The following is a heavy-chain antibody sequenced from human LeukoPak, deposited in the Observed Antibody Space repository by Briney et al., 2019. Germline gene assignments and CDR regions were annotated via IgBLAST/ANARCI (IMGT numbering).Heavy chain of an antibody. CDR3: ATTIAAAGRDY. CDR1: GFTFSSYW. J-gene: IGHJ4*02. D-gene: IGHD6-13*01. CDR2: INSDGSST. V-gene: IGHV3-74*01. Sequence: GGSLRLSCAASGFTFSSYWMHWVRHAPGKGLVWVSRINSDGSSTSYADSVKGRFTISRDNAKDTLYLQMNSLRAEDTAVYYCATTIAAAGRDYWGQGTLVTVSS.